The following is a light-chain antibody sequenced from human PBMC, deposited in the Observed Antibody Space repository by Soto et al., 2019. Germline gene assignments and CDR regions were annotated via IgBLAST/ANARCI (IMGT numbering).Light chain of an antibody. CDR3: SLYTSSRTQL. CDR2: DVS. Sequence: QSALTQPASVSASPGQSITISCTGTSSDIHSYNYVSWYQQHPGKAPKLLIYDVSYRPSGISNRFSGSKSGNTASLTISGLQAEDEADYYCSLYTSSRTQLFGGGTKLTVL. J-gene: IGLJ2*01. V-gene: IGLV2-14*03. CDR1: SSDIHSYNY.